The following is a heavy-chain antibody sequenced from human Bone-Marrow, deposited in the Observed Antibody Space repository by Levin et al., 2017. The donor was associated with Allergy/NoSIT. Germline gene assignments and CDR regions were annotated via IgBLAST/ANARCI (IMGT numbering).Heavy chain of an antibody. CDR3: AKKYTNDAWYQFDP. Sequence: PGGSLRLSCAASGFIFNNYAMTWVRQAPGKGLEWVSVIGGAATVTYYADFVKGRFTISRDNSQNTLYLQMNSLRAEDTAVYYCAKKYTNDAWYQFDPWGQGTLVTVSS. D-gene: IGHD2-8*01. V-gene: IGHV3-23*01. CDR1: GFIFNNYA. J-gene: IGHJ5*02. CDR2: IGGAATVT.